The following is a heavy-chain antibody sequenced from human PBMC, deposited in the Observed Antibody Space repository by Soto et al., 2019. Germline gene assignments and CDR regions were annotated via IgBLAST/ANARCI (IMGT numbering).Heavy chain of an antibody. CDR1: GFTFSSYG. Sequence: HPGGSLRLSCAASGFTFSSYGMHWVRQAPGKGLEWVAVISYDGSNKYYADSVKGRFTISRDNSKNTLYLQMNSLRAEDTAVYYCAKSPGSGSYYLYFDYWRQGTLVTVSS. V-gene: IGHV3-30*18. CDR2: ISYDGSNK. D-gene: IGHD1-26*01. CDR3: AKSPGSGSYYLYFDY. J-gene: IGHJ4*02.